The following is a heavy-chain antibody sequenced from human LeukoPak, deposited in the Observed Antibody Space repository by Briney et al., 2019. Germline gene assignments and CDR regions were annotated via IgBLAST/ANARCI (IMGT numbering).Heavy chain of an antibody. J-gene: IGHJ5*02. CDR1: GYTFTSYY. Sequence: ASVKVSCKASGYTFTSYYMHWVRQAPGQGPEWMGIINPSGGSTNYAQRFQGKVTITADKSTSTAYMELSSLRPEDTAVYYCARTYCGGDCYSSRGWFDPWGQGTLVTVSS. D-gene: IGHD2-21*02. CDR2: INPSGGST. CDR3: ARTYCGGDCYSSRGWFDP. V-gene: IGHV1-46*01.